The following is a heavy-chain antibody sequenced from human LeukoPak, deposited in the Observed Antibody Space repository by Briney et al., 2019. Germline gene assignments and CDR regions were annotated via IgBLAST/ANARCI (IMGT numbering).Heavy chain of an antibody. V-gene: IGHV3-21*01. Sequence: GGSLRLSCAASGFTFSSYSMSWVRQAPGKGLEWVSSISGSSSYIYYADSVKGRFTISRHNAKNSLYLQLNSLRAEDTAVYYCARVPAGVIGMKDAFDIWGQGTVVTVSS. CDR1: GFTFSSYS. D-gene: IGHD3-16*02. CDR3: ARVPAGVIGMKDAFDI. J-gene: IGHJ3*02. CDR2: ISGSSSYI.